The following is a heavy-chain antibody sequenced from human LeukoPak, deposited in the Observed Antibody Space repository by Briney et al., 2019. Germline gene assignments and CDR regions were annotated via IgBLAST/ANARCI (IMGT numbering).Heavy chain of an antibody. V-gene: IGHV1-2*02. Sequence: ASVKVPCTASGYTFTDYYLHWVRQAPGQGLEWMGWINPNSGATTYAQKFQGRVTITRETSISTCYMELSSVRSDADTAIFYCTREDFWGQGTLVTVSP. J-gene: IGHJ4*02. CDR3: TREDF. CDR1: GYTFTDYY. CDR2: INPNSGAT.